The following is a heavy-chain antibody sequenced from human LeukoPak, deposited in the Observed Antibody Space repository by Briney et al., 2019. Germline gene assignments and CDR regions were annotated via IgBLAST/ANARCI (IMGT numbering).Heavy chain of an antibody. CDR1: GYSFSSYW. Sequence: GESLKISCKGSGYSFSSYWIGWVRQMPGKGLEWMGIIYPGDSDTTYSPVFQGQVTISADESISTAYLQWSSLKASDTGIYFCARRDGAFDIWGQGTMVTVSS. V-gene: IGHV5-51*01. CDR2: IYPGDSDT. J-gene: IGHJ3*02. D-gene: IGHD5-24*01. CDR3: ARRDGAFDI.